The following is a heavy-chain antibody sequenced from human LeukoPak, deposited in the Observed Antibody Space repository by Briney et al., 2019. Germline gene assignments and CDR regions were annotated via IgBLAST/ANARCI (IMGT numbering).Heavy chain of an antibody. CDR1: GFTFSSYA. CDR2: VSYDGSNK. J-gene: IGHJ6*02. Sequence: GGSLRLSCAASGFTFSSYAMHWVRQAPGKGLEWVAVVSYDGSNKYYADSVKGRFTISRDNSKNTLYLQMNSLGAEDTAVYYCAREGGGDNPYYYYGMDVWGQGTTVTVSS. CDR3: AREGGGDNPYYYYGMDV. V-gene: IGHV3-30-3*01. D-gene: IGHD2-21*02.